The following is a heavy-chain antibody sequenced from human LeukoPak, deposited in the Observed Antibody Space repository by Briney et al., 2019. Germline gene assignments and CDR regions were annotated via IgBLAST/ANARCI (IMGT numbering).Heavy chain of an antibody. CDR2: IIPIIGTA. CDR1: GGTFSSYA. V-gene: IGHV1-69*13. Sequence: SVKVSCKASGGTFSSYAISWVRQAPGQGLEWMGGIIPIIGTANYAQKFQGRVTITADESTSTAYMELSSLRSEDTAVYYCARIAYYYDSSGYQNTDYWGQGTLVTVSS. J-gene: IGHJ4*02. D-gene: IGHD3-22*01. CDR3: ARIAYYYDSSGYQNTDY.